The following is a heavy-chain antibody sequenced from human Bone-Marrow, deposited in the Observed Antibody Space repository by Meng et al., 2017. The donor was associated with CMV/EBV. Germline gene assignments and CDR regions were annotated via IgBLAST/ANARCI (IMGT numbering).Heavy chain of an antibody. CDR3: AHPRGWVFDY. Sequence: QNACKGFGPTLVKPTQTLTVTGTFSGFSLSTSGVGAGWIRQPPGKALEWLALIYWDDDKRYSPSLKSRITITQDTSKIQVVLTMTNMDPVDTATYYCAHPRGWVFDYWGQGTLVTVSS. CDR2: IYWDDDK. V-gene: IGHV2-5*02. D-gene: IGHD6-19*01. CDR1: GFSLSTSGVG. J-gene: IGHJ4*02.